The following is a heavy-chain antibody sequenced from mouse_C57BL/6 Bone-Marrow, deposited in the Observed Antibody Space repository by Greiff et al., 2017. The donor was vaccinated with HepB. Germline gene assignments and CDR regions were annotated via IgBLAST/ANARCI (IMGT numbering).Heavy chain of an antibody. CDR3: ARRRFLYGNYYFDY. D-gene: IGHD2-1*01. V-gene: IGHV5-6*01. CDR2: ISSGGSYT. J-gene: IGHJ2*01. CDR1: GFTFSSYG. Sequence: VQLKESGGDLVKPGGSLKLSCAASGFTFSSYGMSWVRQTPDKRLEWVATISSGGSYTYYPDSVKGRFTISRDNAKNTLYLQMSSLKSEDTAMYYCARRRFLYGNYYFDYWGQGTTLTVSS.